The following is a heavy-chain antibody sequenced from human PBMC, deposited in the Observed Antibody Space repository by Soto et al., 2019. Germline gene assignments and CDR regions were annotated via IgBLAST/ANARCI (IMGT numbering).Heavy chain of an antibody. Sequence: GGSLRLSCAASGFTFSSYWMSWVRQAPGKGLEWVANIKQDGSEKYYVDSVKGRFTISRDNAKNSLYLQMNSLRAEDTAVYYCASFYYDILTGYSHFDYWGQGTLVTVSS. V-gene: IGHV3-7*01. CDR2: IKQDGSEK. J-gene: IGHJ4*02. CDR1: GFTFSSYW. D-gene: IGHD3-9*01. CDR3: ASFYYDILTGYSHFDY.